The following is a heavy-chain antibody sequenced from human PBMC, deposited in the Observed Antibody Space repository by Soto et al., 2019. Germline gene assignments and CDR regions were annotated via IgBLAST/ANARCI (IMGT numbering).Heavy chain of an antibody. J-gene: IGHJ3*02. D-gene: IGHD6-19*01. Sequence: GASVKVSCKASGYTFTGYYMHRVRQAPGQGLEWMGWINPNSGGTNYAQKFQGRVTMTRDTSISTAYMELSRLRSDDTAVYYCARDSSGRGGAFDIWGQGTMVTVSS. CDR3: ARDSSGRGGAFDI. CDR2: INPNSGGT. V-gene: IGHV1-2*02. CDR1: GYTFTGYY.